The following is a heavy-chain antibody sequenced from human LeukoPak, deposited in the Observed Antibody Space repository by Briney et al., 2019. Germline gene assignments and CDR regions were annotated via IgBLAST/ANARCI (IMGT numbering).Heavy chain of an antibody. J-gene: IGHJ4*02. Sequence: GGSLRLSCAASGFTFSSYAMSWVRQAPGKGLEWVSAISGSGGSTYYADSVKGRFTISRDNSKNTLYLQMNSLRAEDAAVYYCAKNIAVAGTNFDYWGQGTLVTVSS. V-gene: IGHV3-23*01. CDR1: GFTFSSYA. CDR2: ISGSGGST. CDR3: AKNIAVAGTNFDY. D-gene: IGHD6-19*01.